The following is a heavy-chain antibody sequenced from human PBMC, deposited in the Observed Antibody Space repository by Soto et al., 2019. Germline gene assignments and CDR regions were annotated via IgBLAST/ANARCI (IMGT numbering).Heavy chain of an antibody. CDR3: ARDDGNYYFFDT. CDR1: GGSISSPNW. J-gene: IGHJ5*02. V-gene: IGHV4-4*02. D-gene: IGHD4-17*01. CDR2: IFHTGST. Sequence: QVDLRESGPGLVKPSGTLSLTCSVSGGSISSPNWWSWVRQPPGKGLEWIGDIFHTGSTNLNSSLKRRVTFSVDKAANPFSLKLTSMTPADTAVYYCARDDGNYYFFDTWGQGILVTVSS.